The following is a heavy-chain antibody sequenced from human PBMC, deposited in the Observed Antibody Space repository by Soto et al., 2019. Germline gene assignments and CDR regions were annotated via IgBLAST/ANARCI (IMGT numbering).Heavy chain of an antibody. CDR3: AKEVGGGYLQN. J-gene: IGHJ4*02. CDR2: ISGSGGST. D-gene: IGHD1-26*01. V-gene: IGHV3-23*01. CDR1: GFTFSTYA. Sequence: GGSLRLSCAASGFTFSTYAMRWVRQAPGKGLEWVSVISGSGGSTYYADSVKGRFTISRDNSNNTLYLQMNSLRAEDTAVYYCAKEVGGGYLQNWGQGTLVTVSS.